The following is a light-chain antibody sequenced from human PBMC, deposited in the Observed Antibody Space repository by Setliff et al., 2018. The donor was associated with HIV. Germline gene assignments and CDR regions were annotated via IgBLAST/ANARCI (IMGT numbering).Light chain of an antibody. V-gene: IGLV2-23*01. CDR1: SSDVGRYNL. CDR3: CSNTGSNTYV. J-gene: IGLJ1*01. Sequence: QSVLAQPASVSGSPGQSITISCTGTSSDVGRYNLVSWYQQHPGKAPKLMIYQATKRPSGVSNRFSGSKSGNTASLTMSGLQAEDEADYYCCSNTGSNTYVFGTGTKVT. CDR2: QAT.